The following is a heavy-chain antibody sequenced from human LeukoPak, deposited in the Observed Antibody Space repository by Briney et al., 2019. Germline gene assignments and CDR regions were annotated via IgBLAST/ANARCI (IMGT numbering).Heavy chain of an antibody. CDR2: IKEDGREK. D-gene: IGHD3-10*01. Sequence: PGGSLRLSCAASGFTFSSYWMSWVRQAPGKGLEWVANIKEDGREKYYADSLKGRFTISRDNAKNSLYLQMNSLRAEDTAIYYCARGRMVRGGDYYGMDVWGKGTTVTVSS. J-gene: IGHJ6*04. V-gene: IGHV3-7*03. CDR3: ARGRMVRGGDYYGMDV. CDR1: GFTFSSYW.